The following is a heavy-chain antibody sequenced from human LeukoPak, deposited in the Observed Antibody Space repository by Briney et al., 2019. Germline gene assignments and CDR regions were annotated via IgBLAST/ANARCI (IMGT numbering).Heavy chain of an antibody. CDR3: AGEGGGTYYYDGSGYNHLDY. CDR2: INWNGGST. J-gene: IGHJ4*02. Sequence: GGSLRLSCAASGFTFGNYGMSWVRQAPGKGLEWVSDINWNGGSTCYADSVKGRFTISRDNTKNSLYMQMNRMRAEKTALYYCAGEGGGTYYYDGSGYNHLDYWGQGTLVTVSS. D-gene: IGHD3-22*01. CDR1: GFTFGNYG. V-gene: IGHV3-20*04.